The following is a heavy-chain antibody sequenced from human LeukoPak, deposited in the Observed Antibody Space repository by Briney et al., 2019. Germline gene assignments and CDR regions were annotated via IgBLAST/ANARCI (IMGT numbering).Heavy chain of an antibody. Sequence: GGSLRLSCAASGSTFSSYAMHWVRQAPGKGLEWVVVISYDGSNKYYADSVKGRFTISRDNSKNTLYLQMNSLRAEDTAVYYCARGATVTYYDDFFDIWGQGTMVTVSS. D-gene: IGHD3-3*01. V-gene: IGHV3-30*04. J-gene: IGHJ3*02. CDR1: GSTFSSYA. CDR2: ISYDGSNK. CDR3: ARGATVTYYDDFFDI.